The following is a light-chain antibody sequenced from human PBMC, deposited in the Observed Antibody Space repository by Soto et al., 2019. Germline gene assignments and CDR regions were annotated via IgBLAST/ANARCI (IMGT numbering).Light chain of an antibody. CDR1: NSNLGAGYD. V-gene: IGLV1-40*01. CDR3: QASDYSLTAFV. CDR2: GNR. Sequence: QAVVTQPPSVSGVPGQRVTISCTGNNSNLGAGYDVHWYQQLPGAAPKLVVFGNRNRPSGVPERFSGSKSGTSASLAITGLQAEDEADYYCQASDYSLTAFVFGGGTKLTVL. J-gene: IGLJ3*02.